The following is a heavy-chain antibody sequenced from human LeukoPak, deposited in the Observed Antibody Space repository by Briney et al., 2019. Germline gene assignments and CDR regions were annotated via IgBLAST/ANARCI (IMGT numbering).Heavy chain of an antibody. CDR1: GFTFSSYA. V-gene: IGHV3-74*01. Sequence: PGGSLRLSCAASGFTFSSYAMHWVRQAPGKGLVWVSRVKSDGSSTSYADSVKGRFTISRDNARNTLYLQMNSLRAEDTAVYYCAKDAGLLWFGELQGYWGQGTLVTVSS. CDR2: VKSDGSST. J-gene: IGHJ4*02. CDR3: AKDAGLLWFGELQGY. D-gene: IGHD3-10*01.